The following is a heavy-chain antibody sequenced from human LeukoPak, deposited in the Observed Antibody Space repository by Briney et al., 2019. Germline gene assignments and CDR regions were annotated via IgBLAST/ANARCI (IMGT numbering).Heavy chain of an antibody. V-gene: IGHV4-4*07. CDR2: ISTHGTT. J-gene: IGHJ3*02. CDR1: GTSITHYF. Sequence: SETLSLTCSVSGTSITHYFWSWIRQSAGQRLEWIGRISTHGTTTYNPSLNSRVTMSRDTSRSQVSLKLSSVTAADTAIYFCARDVTGTTNAFDIWGQGRMVTVSS. CDR3: ARDVTGTTNAFDI. D-gene: IGHD1-20*01.